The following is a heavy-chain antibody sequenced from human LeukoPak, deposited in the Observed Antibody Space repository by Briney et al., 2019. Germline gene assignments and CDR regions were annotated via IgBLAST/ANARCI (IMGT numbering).Heavy chain of an antibody. CDR2: ISTSGGST. CDR1: GFTFTNFA. J-gene: IGHJ4*02. V-gene: IGHV3-23*01. D-gene: IGHD3-22*01. Sequence: GGSLRLSCAASGFTFTNFALNWVRQAPGKGLEWVAAISTSGGSTYYADSVQGRFTISRDNSKDTLFLQMNRLRGEDTAVYYCANFVDSRGQDYWGQGTVVTVSS. CDR3: ANFVDSRGQDY.